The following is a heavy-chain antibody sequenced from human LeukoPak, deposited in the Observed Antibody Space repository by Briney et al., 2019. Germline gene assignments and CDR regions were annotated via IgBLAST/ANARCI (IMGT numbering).Heavy chain of an antibody. J-gene: IGHJ4*02. V-gene: IGHV4-59*08. CDR2: IYYSGST. D-gene: IGHD5-18*01. CDR3: ARQDSYGSTFDY. CDR1: GGSISSYH. Sequence: SETLSLTCTVSGGSISSYHWSWIRQPPGKGLEWIGYIYYSGSTNYNPSLKSRVTISVDTSKNQFSLKLSSVTAADTAVYYCARQDSYGSTFDYWGQGTLVTVSS.